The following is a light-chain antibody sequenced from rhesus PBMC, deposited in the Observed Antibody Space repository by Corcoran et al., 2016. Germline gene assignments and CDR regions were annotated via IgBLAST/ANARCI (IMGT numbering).Light chain of an antibody. CDR1: QGINKA. J-gene: IGKJ4*01. Sequence: DIQMTQSPSSLSASVGDRVTVTCRASQGINKALSWYQQKPGEAPLLLISGASRLQTGVSSRFSGSRSWTDYTLTISSLQPEDVATYYCLQDYSPPLTFGGGTKVEIK. V-gene: IGKV1-94*01. CDR3: LQDYSPPLT. CDR2: GAS.